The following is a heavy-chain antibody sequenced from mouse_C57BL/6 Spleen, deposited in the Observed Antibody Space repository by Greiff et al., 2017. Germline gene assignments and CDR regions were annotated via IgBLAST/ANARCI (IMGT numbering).Heavy chain of an antibody. CDR2: INPNNGGT. D-gene: IGHD2-12*01. J-gene: IGHJ4*01. Sequence: EVQLQQSGPELVKPGASVKISCKASGYTFTDYYMNWVKQSHGKSLEWIGYINPNNGGTSYNQKFKGKATLTVDKSSITAYMELPSLTSEDSAVYYCAPAYYRTEDYAMDYWGQGTSVTVSS. CDR1: GYTFTDYY. CDR3: APAYYRTEDYAMDY. V-gene: IGHV1-26*01.